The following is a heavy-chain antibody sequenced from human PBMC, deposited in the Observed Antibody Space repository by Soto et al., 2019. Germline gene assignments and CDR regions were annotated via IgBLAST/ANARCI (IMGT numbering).Heavy chain of an antibody. CDR2: IGRGGDT. CDR3: AREIRDSAFGGHYLNGMGV. V-gene: IGHV3-13*01. D-gene: IGHD3-10*01. J-gene: IGHJ6*02. Sequence: PWGSLRLSCAASGFTFTTGDMHWVRQVTGRGLEWVSAIGRGGDTYYAASVKGRLTISRENAKNSGYLQMNSLRDGDTAVYYCAREIRDSAFGGHYLNGMGVWGQGTTVTVSS. CDR1: GFTFTTGD.